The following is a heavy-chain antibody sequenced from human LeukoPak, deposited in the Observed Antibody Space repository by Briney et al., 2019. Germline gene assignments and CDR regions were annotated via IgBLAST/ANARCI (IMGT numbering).Heavy chain of an antibody. Sequence: PGGSLRLSCAASGFTFSSYAMSWVRQAPGKGLEWVSAISGSGGSTYYADSVKGRFTISRDNSKNTLYLQMNSLRAEDTAVYYCAKDPRFLEWLPPHGRDYWGQGTLVTVSS. CDR1: GFTFSSYA. CDR3: AKDPRFLEWLPPHGRDY. V-gene: IGHV3-23*01. D-gene: IGHD3-3*01. CDR2: ISGSGGST. J-gene: IGHJ4*02.